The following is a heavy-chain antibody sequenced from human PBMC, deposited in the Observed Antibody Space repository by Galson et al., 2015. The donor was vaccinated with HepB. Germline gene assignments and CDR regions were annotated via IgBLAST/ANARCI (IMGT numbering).Heavy chain of an antibody. V-gene: IGHV1-69*13. CDR1: GGTFSSYA. Sequence: SVKVSCKASGGTFSSYAISWVRQAPGQGLEWMGGISPIFGTANYAQKFQGRVTITADESTSTAYMELSSLRSEDTAVYYCASPPTHDYGASGSLAYVACGAQAPLPPVSS. CDR3: ASPPTHDYGASGSLAYVAC. CDR2: ISPIFGTA. D-gene: IGHD4-17*01. J-gene: IGHJ4*02.